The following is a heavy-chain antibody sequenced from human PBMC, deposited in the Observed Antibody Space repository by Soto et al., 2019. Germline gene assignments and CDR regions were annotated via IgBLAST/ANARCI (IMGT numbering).Heavy chain of an antibody. CDR1: GGSVSGVDYF. CDR3: ARGRYCLTGRCFPNWFDS. Sequence: SSETLSLTCSVSGGSVSGVDYFWSWIRQSPGKGLEWIGYIYYTGITHLNPSVKSRVAISLDTSKSQFSLNVTSVTAADTAVYFCARGRYCLTGRCFPNWFDSWGQGTLVTVSS. CDR2: IYYTGIT. V-gene: IGHV4-30-4*01. D-gene: IGHD2-15*01. J-gene: IGHJ5*01.